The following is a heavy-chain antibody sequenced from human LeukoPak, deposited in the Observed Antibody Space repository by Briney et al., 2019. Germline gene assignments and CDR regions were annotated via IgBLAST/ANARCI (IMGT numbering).Heavy chain of an antibody. CDR3: AKSIVWLSDL. Sequence: GGSLRLSCAASGFIFSNYAMSWVRQAPGKGLEWVSAISGSGGSTYYADSVKGRLTISRDNSKNTLYLQMNSLRAEDTAVYYCAKSIVWLSDLWGQGTLVTVSS. V-gene: IGHV3-23*01. CDR1: GFIFSNYA. D-gene: IGHD5-24*01. J-gene: IGHJ5*02. CDR2: ISGSGGST.